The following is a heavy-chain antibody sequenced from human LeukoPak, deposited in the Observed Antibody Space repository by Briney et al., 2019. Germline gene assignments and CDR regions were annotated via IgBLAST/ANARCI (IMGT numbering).Heavy chain of an antibody. D-gene: IGHD2-21*01. CDR1: GGSISSYY. CDR3: ARVGVDPAGYYYMDV. CDR2: IYTSGST. J-gene: IGHJ6*03. Sequence: SETLSLTCTVSGGSISSYYWSWIRQPAGKGLEWIGRIYTSGSTNYNPSLKSRVTMSVDTSNNQFSLKLSSVTAADMAVYYCARVGVDPAGYYYMDVWGKGTTVTVSS. V-gene: IGHV4-4*07.